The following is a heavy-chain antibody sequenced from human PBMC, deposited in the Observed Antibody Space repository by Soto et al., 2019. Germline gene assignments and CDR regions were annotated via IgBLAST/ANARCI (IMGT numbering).Heavy chain of an antibody. D-gene: IGHD2-8*01. CDR3: ARPTNRGKYYYGMDV. V-gene: IGHV5-51*03. Sequence: EVQLVQSGAEVKKPGESLKISCKGSGYSFTSYWIGWVRQMPGKGLECMGIIYPGDSDTRYSPSFQGQVTISADKSISTAYLQRSSLKASDTAMYYCARPTNRGKYYYGMDVWGQGTTVTVPS. CDR2: IYPGDSDT. CDR1: GYSFTSYW. J-gene: IGHJ6*02.